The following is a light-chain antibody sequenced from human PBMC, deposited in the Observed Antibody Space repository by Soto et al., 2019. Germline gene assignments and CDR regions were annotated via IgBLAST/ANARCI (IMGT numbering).Light chain of an antibody. J-gene: IGLJ1*01. CDR1: NIGIKS. CDR2: YDS. Sequence: SYELTQPPSVSVAPGQTASITCGGNNIGIKSVHWYQQRPGQAPVLVIYYDSDRPSGIPERFSGFNSGNTATLSIDMVEAGDEADYYCQVWDTGGDHYVFGTGTKVTVL. V-gene: IGLV3-21*04. CDR3: QVWDTGGDHYV.